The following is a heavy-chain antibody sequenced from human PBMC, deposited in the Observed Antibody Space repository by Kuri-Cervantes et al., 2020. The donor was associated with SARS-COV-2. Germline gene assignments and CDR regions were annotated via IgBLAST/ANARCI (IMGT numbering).Heavy chain of an antibody. J-gene: IGHJ6*03. Sequence: GESLKISCAASGFTFSSYAMSWVRQAPGKGLEWVSAISGSGGSTYYADSVKGRFTISRGNSKNTLYLQMNSLRAEDTAVYYCAKPSSSSLNYYYYMDVWGKGTTVTVSS. CDR3: AKPSSSSLNYYYYMDV. V-gene: IGHV3-23*01. D-gene: IGHD6-6*01. CDR2: ISGSGGST. CDR1: GFTFSSYA.